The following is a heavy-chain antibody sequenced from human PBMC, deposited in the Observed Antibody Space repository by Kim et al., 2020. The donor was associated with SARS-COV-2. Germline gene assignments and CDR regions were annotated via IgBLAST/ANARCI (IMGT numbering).Heavy chain of an antibody. J-gene: IGHJ5*02. Sequence: SETLSLTCTVSGGSISSYYWSWIRQPPGKGLEWIGYIYYSWSTNYNPSLKRRVTMSVDTSNNQFSLKLSSVNTADMAVYYFASLGSSWEYNWFVPCGQGSLVTDCS. CDR2: IYYSWST. D-gene: IGHD6-13*01. CDR1: GGSISSYY. CDR3: ASLGSSWEYNWFVP. V-gene: IGHV4-59*01.